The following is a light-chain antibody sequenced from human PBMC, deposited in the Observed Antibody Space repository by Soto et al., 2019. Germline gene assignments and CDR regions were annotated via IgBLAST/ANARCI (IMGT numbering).Light chain of an antibody. CDR1: QSVSSN. J-gene: IGKJ5*01. Sequence: EIVMTQYPATLSVSPGERATLSCRASQSVSSNLAWYQQRPGQAPRLLIYGASTRATGIPARFSGSGSGTEFTLTISSLQSEDFAVYDWQQYNNWPPITFGQGARLEI. CDR2: GAS. V-gene: IGKV3-15*01. CDR3: QQYNNWPPIT.